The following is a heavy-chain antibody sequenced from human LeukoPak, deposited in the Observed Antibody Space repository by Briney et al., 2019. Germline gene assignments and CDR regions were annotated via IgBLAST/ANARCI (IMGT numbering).Heavy chain of an antibody. V-gene: IGHV6-1*01. CDR1: GDTVSSNSGA. Sequence: SQTLSLTCAISGDTVSSNSGAWNWIRQSPSRGLEWLGRTYYRSKWYNDYAVSVKSRTTINPDTSKNQFSLQLNSVTPEDMAVYYCARARLAGYDPNFDYWGQGTLVTVSS. D-gene: IGHD5-12*01. J-gene: IGHJ4*02. CDR2: TYYRSKWYN. CDR3: ARARLAGYDPNFDY.